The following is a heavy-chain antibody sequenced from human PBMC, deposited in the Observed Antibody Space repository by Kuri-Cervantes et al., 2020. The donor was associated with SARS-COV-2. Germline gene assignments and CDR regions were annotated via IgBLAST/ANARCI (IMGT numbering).Heavy chain of an antibody. CDR1: GFTFSSYW. CDR2: IKQDGSEK. V-gene: IGHV3-7*03. Sequence: LSLTCAASGFTFSSYWMSWVRQAPGKGLEWVANIKQDGSEKYYVDSVKGRFTISRDNAKNSLYLQMNSLRAEDTALYYCARWRTQWELLFDYWGQGTLVTVSS. J-gene: IGHJ4*02. CDR3: ARWRTQWELLFDY. D-gene: IGHD1-26*01.